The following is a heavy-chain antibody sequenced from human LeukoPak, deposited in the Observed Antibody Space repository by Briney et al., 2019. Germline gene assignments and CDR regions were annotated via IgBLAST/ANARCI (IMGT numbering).Heavy chain of an antibody. J-gene: IGHJ6*02. CDR1: GYTFRDYG. CDR3: ARRETYGMDV. Sequence: ASVKVSCKASGYTFRDYGINWVRQAPGQGLEWMGWITGDNGNTNYALNLQGRVTMTTDTSTSTAYMELRSLGSDDTAVYYCARRETYGMDVWGLGTTVTVSS. V-gene: IGHV1-18*01. CDR2: ITGDNGNT.